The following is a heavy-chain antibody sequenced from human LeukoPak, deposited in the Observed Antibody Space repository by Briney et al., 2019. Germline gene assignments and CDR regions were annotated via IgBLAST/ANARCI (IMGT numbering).Heavy chain of an antibody. J-gene: IGHJ4*02. D-gene: IGHD2-2*01. CDR1: GGSISSSSYY. Sequence: SETLSLTCTVSGGSISSSSYYWGWFRQPPGKGREGIGGIYYSGSTYYNPSLKSRVTISVDTSKNQFSLKLSSVTATDTAVYYCARWADIVVVPAAIGGYRYWGQGTLVTVSS. CDR3: ARWADIVVVPAAIGGYRY. V-gene: IGHV4-39*01. CDR2: IYYSGST.